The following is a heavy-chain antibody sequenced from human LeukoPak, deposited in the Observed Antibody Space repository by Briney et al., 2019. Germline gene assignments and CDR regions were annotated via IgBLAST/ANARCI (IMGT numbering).Heavy chain of an antibody. V-gene: IGHV3-23*01. CDR3: AKDRTVGASYWYFDL. D-gene: IGHD1-26*01. CDR1: RFTFSSYA. Sequence: GGSLRLSCAASRFTFSSYAMSWVRQAPGKGLEWVSAISGSGGNTYYADSVKGRFTIPRDTSKNILFLQMNTLRAEDTAIYYCAKDRTVGASYWYFDLWGRGTLVTVSS. CDR2: ISGSGGNT. J-gene: IGHJ2*01.